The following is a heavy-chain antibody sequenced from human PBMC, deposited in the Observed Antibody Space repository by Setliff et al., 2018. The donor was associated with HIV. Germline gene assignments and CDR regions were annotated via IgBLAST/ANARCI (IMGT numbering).Heavy chain of an antibody. CDR2: IGSAGDT. V-gene: IGHV3-13*01. CDR3: VRGGRRMAAAGTPYFYFYYMDV. J-gene: IGHJ6*03. D-gene: IGHD6-13*01. CDR1: GFTFSAYD. Sequence: TGGSLRLSCAASGFTFSAYDMHWVRQRPGKSLEWVSAIGSAGDTYYPDSVKGRFTISRKNAKNSLYLQMTTLTDGDTAVYYCVRGGRRMAAAGTPYFYFYYMDVWGKGTTVTVSS.